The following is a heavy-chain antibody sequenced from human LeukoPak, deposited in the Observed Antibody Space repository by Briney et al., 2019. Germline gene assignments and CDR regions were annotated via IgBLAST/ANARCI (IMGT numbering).Heavy chain of an antibody. CDR2: ISGSGGST. CDR3: ARPSDVLLFSLVPNYGMDV. J-gene: IGHJ6*02. Sequence: GGSLRLSCAASGFTFSSYAMSWVRQAPGKGLEWVSAISGSGGSTYYADSVKGRFTISRDNSKNTLYLQMNSLGAEDTAVYYCARPSDVLLFSLVPNYGMDVWGQGTTVTVSS. D-gene: IGHD3-10*01. V-gene: IGHV3-23*01. CDR1: GFTFSSYA.